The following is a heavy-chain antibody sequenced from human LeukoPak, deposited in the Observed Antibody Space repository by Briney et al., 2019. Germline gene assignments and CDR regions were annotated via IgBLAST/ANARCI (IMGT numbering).Heavy chain of an antibody. D-gene: IGHD2-15*01. Sequence: SETLSLTCAVSGGSFSGYYWSWIRQPPGKGLEWIGEINHSGSTYYNPSLKSRVTISLDTSKNQFSLNVSSVTAADTSVYYCAREGCSGGSCYSDYWGQGTLVTVSS. CDR1: GGSFSGYY. J-gene: IGHJ4*02. V-gene: IGHV4-34*01. CDR3: AREGCSGGSCYSDY. CDR2: INHSGST.